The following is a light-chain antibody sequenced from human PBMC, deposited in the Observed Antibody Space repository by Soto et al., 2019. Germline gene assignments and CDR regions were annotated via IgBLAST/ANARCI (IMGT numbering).Light chain of an antibody. Sequence: QSALTQPASVSGSPGQSITISCTGTSRDVGSYNLVSWYQQHPGKAPKLMIYEVSKRPSGVSNRFSGSKSGNTASLTISGLKAEDEADYYCCSYAGSSTLVFGGGTKLTVL. CDR1: SRDVGSYNL. J-gene: IGLJ2*01. CDR2: EVS. V-gene: IGLV2-23*02. CDR3: CSYAGSSTLV.